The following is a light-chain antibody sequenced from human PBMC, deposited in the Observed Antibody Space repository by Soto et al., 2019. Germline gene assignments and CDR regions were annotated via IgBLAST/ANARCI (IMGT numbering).Light chain of an antibody. CDR3: SSYTSSSTL. CDR2: EVS. Sequence: QSVLTQPASVSGSPGQPITISCTGTSSNVGSYNLVSWYQQHPGKAPKLMIYEVSKRPSGVSNRFSGSKSGNTASLTISGLQAEDEADYYCSSYTSSSTLFGTGTKVT. CDR1: SSNVGSYNL. J-gene: IGLJ1*01. V-gene: IGLV2-14*02.